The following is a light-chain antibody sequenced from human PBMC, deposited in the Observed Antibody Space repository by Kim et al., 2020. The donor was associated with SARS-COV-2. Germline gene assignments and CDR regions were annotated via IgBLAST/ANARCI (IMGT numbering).Light chain of an antibody. Sequence: ASVGDRVTIPCQASHDISNYLNWYQQMPGKAPKLLIYEAFKLKTGVPSRFSGSGSGTDFIFNISSLQPEDIATYYCQQYDNLPLTFGGGTKVDIK. J-gene: IGKJ4*01. CDR1: HDISNY. V-gene: IGKV1-33*01. CDR2: EAF. CDR3: QQYDNLPLT.